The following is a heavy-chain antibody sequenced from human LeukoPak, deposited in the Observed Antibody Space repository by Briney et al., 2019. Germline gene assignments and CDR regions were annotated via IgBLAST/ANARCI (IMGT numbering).Heavy chain of an antibody. CDR3: ARHAYSSSWLGEIDY. CDR1: GGSISSYY. Sequence: SETLSLTCTVSGGSISSYYWSWIRQPPGKGLEWIGYIYYSGSTNYNPSLKSRVTLSVDTSKNQFSLKLSSVTAADTAVYYCARHAYSSSWLGEIDYWGQGTLVTVSS. D-gene: IGHD6-13*01. V-gene: IGHV4-59*01. J-gene: IGHJ4*02. CDR2: IYYSGST.